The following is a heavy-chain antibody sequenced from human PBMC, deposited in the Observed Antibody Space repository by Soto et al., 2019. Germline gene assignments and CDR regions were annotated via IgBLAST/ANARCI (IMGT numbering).Heavy chain of an antibody. CDR2: INHSGST. CDR1: GGSFSGYY. V-gene: IGHV4-34*01. Sequence: SETLSLTCAVYGGSFSGYYWSWIRQPPGKGLEWIGEINHSGSTNYNPSLKGRVTISVDTSKDQFSLKLSSVTAADTAVYYCARGRVAAKNFDYWGQGTLVTVSS. J-gene: IGHJ4*02. CDR3: ARGRVAAKNFDY. D-gene: IGHD6-13*01.